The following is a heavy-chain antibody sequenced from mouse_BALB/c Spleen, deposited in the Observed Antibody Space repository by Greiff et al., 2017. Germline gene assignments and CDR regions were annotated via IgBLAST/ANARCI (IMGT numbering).Heavy chain of an antibody. J-gene: IGHJ3*01. CDR2: ISYSGST. V-gene: IGHV3-2*02. CDR1: GYSITSDYA. CDR3: ARADGYWAWFAY. D-gene: IGHD2-3*01. Sequence: EVKLEESGPGLVKPSQSLSLTCTVTGYSITSDYAWNWIRQFPGNKLEWMGYISYSGSTSYNPSLKSRISITRDTSKNQFFLQLNSVTTEDTATYYCARADGYWAWFAYWGQGTLVTVSA.